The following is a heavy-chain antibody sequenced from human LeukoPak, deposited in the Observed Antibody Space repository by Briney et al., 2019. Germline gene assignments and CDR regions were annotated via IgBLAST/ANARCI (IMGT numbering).Heavy chain of an antibody. CDR2: IYSGGST. V-gene: IGHV3-66*01. J-gene: IGHJ2*01. D-gene: IGHD3-10*01. CDR1: GFTVSSNY. CDR3: AKDKPSYGSGNWYFDL. Sequence: PGGSLRLSCAASGFTVSSNYMSWVRQAPGKGLEWVSIIYSGGSTYYADSVKGRFTISRDNSKNTLYHQMNSLRTEDTAVYYCAKDKPSYGSGNWYFDLWGRGTLVTVSS.